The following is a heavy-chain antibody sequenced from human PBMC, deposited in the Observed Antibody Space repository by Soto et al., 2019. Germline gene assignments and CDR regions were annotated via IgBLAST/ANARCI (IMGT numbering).Heavy chain of an antibody. CDR3: ARSFQLLWFGELSPILY. CDR2: INAGNGNT. CDR1: GYTFTSYA. V-gene: IGHV1-3*01. Sequence: ASVKVSCKASGYTFTSYAMHWVRQAPGQRLEWMGWINAGNGNTKYSQKFKGRVTFTRDTSASTAYMELGSLSSEDTAVYYCARSFQLLWFGELSPILYWGQGTLVTVSS. D-gene: IGHD3-10*01. J-gene: IGHJ4*02.